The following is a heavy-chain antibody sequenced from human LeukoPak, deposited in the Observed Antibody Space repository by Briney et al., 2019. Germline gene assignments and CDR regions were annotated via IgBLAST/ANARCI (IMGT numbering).Heavy chain of an antibody. CDR1: TFTFSSYT. CDR3: AKGKDSVAGGTNEY. Sequence: GGSLRLSCAASTFTFSSYTMNWVRQAPGKGLEWVSSISSSGTYKYYADSVKGRFTISRDNAKNSLYLQMNSLRAEDTAVYYWAKGKDSVAGGTNEYWGQGTLVNGSS. V-gene: IGHV3-21*01. CDR2: ISSSGTYK. J-gene: IGHJ4*02. D-gene: IGHD6-19*01.